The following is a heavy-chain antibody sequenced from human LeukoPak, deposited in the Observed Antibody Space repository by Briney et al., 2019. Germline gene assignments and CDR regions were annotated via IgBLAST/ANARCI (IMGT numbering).Heavy chain of an antibody. Sequence: GGSLRLSCAASGFTFSSYWMHWVRQAPGKGLLWVSRINSDGSVTTYADSVKGRFTISRDNAKNTLYLQMNSLRAEDTAVYYCTRATGSFYGLGHWGQGTLVTVSS. J-gene: IGHJ5*02. CDR3: TRATGSFYGLGH. D-gene: IGHD1-26*01. CDR1: GFTFSSYW. V-gene: IGHV3-74*01. CDR2: INSDGSVT.